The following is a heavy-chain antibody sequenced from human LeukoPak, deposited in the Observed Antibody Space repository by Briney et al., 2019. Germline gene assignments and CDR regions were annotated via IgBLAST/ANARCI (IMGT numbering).Heavy chain of an antibody. J-gene: IGHJ3*02. CDR3: ARASLLWFGDYPRRNAFDI. CDR2: MNPNSGNT. V-gene: IGHV1-8*01. CDR1: GYTFTSYD. D-gene: IGHD3-10*01. Sequence: ASVKVSCKASGYTFTSYDINWVRQATGQGLEWMGWMNPNSGNTGYAQKFQGRVTMTRDTSTSTVYMELSSLRSEDTAVYYCARASLLWFGDYPRRNAFDIWGQGTMVTVSS.